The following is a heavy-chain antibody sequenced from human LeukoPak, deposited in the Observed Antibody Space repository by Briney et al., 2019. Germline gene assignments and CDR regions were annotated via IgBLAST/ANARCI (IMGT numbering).Heavy chain of an antibody. CDR2: IIPIFGTA. CDR1: GGTFSSYA. D-gene: IGHD3-22*01. CDR3: ARAGYYDSSGYYPRFDY. J-gene: IGHJ4*02. Sequence: GASVKVSCKASGGTFSSYAISWVRQAPGQGLEWMGGIIPIFGTANYAQKFQGRVTITADESTSTAYMELSSLRSEDTAVYYCARAGYYDSSGYYPRFDYWGQGTLVTVSS. V-gene: IGHV1-69*13.